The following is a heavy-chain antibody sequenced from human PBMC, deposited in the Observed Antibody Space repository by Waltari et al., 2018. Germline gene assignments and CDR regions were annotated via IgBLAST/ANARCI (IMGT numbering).Heavy chain of an antibody. J-gene: IGHJ5*02. CDR3: ARDENDLQFDP. V-gene: IGHV3-21*01. D-gene: IGHD3-3*01. CDR2: ISSSSSYI. CDR1: GFTFRSYS. Sequence: EVQLVESGGGLVKPGGSLRLSCAASGFTFRSYSMNWVRQAPGKGLEWVSSISSSSSYIYYADSVKGRFTISRDNAKNSLYLQMNSLRAEDTAVYYCARDENDLQFDPWGQGTLVTVSS.